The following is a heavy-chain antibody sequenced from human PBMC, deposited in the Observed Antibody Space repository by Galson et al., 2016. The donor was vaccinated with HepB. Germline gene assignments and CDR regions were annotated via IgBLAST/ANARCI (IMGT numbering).Heavy chain of an antibody. Sequence: SLRLSCAASGFTFSSFTMNWVRQAPGKGLELVSYITGASSTIYYADSVKGRFTISRDNAKNSVYLQMNDLRAEDTAVYFCARDPYLRPPRYYYGMDVWGQGTTVTVSS. D-gene: IGHD2/OR15-2a*01. CDR3: ARDPYLRPPRYYYGMDV. J-gene: IGHJ6*02. V-gene: IGHV3-48*01. CDR2: ITGASSTI. CDR1: GFTFSSFT.